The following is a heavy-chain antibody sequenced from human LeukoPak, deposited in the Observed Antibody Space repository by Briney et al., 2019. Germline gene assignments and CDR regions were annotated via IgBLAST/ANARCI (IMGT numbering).Heavy chain of an antibody. J-gene: IGHJ4*02. V-gene: IGHV4-31*03. Sequence: PSETLSLTCTVSGGSISSGGYYWSWIRQHPGKGLEWIGYIYYSGSTYYNPSLKSRVTISVDTSKNQFSLKLSSVTAADTAVYYCARRPYYYGSGSYRALVDYWGQGTLVTVSS. CDR3: ARRPYYYGSGSYRALVDY. D-gene: IGHD3-10*01. CDR2: IYYSGST. CDR1: GGSISSGGYY.